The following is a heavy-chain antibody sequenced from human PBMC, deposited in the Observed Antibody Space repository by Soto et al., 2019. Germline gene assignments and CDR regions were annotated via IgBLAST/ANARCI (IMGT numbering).Heavy chain of an antibody. Sequence: SETLSLTCTVSGGSISSSSYYWGWIRQPPGKGLEWIGSIYYSGSTYYNPSLKSRVTISVDTSKNQLSLKLSSVTAADTAVYYCARRPVMTGFGWYPTYPHDAFDIWGQGTMVTGSS. CDR1: GGSISSSSYY. V-gene: IGHV4-39*01. CDR3: ARRPVMTGFGWYPTYPHDAFDI. J-gene: IGHJ3*02. CDR2: IYYSGST. D-gene: IGHD6-19*01.